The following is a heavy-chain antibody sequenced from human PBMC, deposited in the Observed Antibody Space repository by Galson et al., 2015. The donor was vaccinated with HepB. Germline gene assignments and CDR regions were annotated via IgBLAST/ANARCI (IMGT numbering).Heavy chain of an antibody. CDR1: GDSVSSNSAA. D-gene: IGHD3-22*01. V-gene: IGHV6-1*01. J-gene: IGHJ5*02. Sequence: CAISGDSVSSNSAAWSWIRRSPSRGLEWLGRTYYRSKWYSDYTVSVKSRITITPDTSRNQFSLQLNSVTPEDTAVHYCARNYDSSGYQLNWFDPWGQGTLVTVSS. CDR2: TYYRSKWYS. CDR3: ARNYDSSGYQLNWFDP.